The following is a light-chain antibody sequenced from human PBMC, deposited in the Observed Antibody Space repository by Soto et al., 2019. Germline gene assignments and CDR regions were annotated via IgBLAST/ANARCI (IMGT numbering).Light chain of an antibody. CDR3: QQRSNWPPIT. Sequence: ESVLTQSPGTLSLSPGERVTLSCRASQSVSNSLAWYQQKPGQPPRLLIYDVSNRATGIPARFSGSGSGTDFTLTISSLEPEDFAVYYCQQRSNWPPITFGQGTRLEI. J-gene: IGKJ5*01. CDR2: DVS. V-gene: IGKV3-11*01. CDR1: QSVSNS.